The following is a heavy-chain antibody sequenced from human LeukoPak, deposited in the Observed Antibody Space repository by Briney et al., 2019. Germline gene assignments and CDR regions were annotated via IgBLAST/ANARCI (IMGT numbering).Heavy chain of an antibody. CDR2: INPNSGGT. CDR3: ARDPSAPEELLQYYFDY. CDR1: GYTFTGYY. V-gene: IGHV1-2*02. J-gene: IGHJ4*02. D-gene: IGHD2-15*01. Sequence: GASVKVSCKASGYTFTGYYMHWVRQAPGQGLEWMGWINPNSGGTNYAQKFQGGVTMTRDTSISTAYMELSRLRSDDTAVYYCARDPSAPEELLQYYFDYWGQGTLVTVSS.